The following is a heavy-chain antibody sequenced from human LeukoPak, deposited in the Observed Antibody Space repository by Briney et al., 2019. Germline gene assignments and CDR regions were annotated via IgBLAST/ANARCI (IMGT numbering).Heavy chain of an antibody. D-gene: IGHD3-22*01. CDR3: ARYRRITMIVVAPPTYYGMDV. CDR2: INHSGST. J-gene: IGHJ6*02. Sequence: SQTLSLTCAVYGGSFSGYYWSWIRQPPGKGLEWIGEINHSGSTNYNPSLKSRVTISVDTSKNQFSLKLSSVTAADTAVYYCARYRRITMIVVAPPTYYGMDVWGQGTTVTVSS. CDR1: GGSFSGYY. V-gene: IGHV4-34*01.